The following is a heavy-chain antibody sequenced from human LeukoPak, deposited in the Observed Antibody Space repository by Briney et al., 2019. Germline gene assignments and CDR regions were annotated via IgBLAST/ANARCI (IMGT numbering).Heavy chain of an antibody. CDR3: ARVYCTSFGCYNFDY. D-gene: IGHD2-2*01. CDR1: GYSISSGYY. CDR2: IYHSDTT. V-gene: IGHV4-38-2*01. Sequence: SETLSLTCAVSGYSISSGYYWGWIRQPPGKGLDWIGTIYHSDTTYYNPSLESRITISVDTSKNQFSLKVTSVTAADTALYYCARVYCTSFGCYNFDYWGQGALVTVSS. J-gene: IGHJ4*02.